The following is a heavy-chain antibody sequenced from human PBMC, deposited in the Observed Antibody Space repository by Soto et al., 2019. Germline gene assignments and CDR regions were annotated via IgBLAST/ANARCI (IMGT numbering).Heavy chain of an antibody. CDR2: ISGSGGST. V-gene: IGHV3-23*01. CDR3: AKDSTMVRGVILAYFDY. J-gene: IGHJ4*02. CDR1: GFTFSSYA. D-gene: IGHD3-10*01. Sequence: EVQLLESGGGLVQPGGSLRLSCAASGFTFSSYAMSWVRQAPGQGLEWVSVISGSGGSTYYADSVKGRFTISRDNSKNTLYLQMNSLRAEDTAVYYCAKDSTMVRGVILAYFDYWGQGTLVTVSS.